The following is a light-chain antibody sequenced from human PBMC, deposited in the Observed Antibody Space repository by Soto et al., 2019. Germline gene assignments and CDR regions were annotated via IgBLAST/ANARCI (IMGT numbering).Light chain of an antibody. Sequence: VLTQPASVSGSPGQSITVSCTGTSSDVGGYNYVSWYQQHPGKAPRLMIYDVTNRPSGVSNRFSGSKSGNTASLTISWLQAEDEADYYCSSYRRGSTYVFGTGTKVTVL. CDR1: SSDVGGYNY. CDR2: DVT. V-gene: IGLV2-14*01. CDR3: SSYRRGSTYV. J-gene: IGLJ1*01.